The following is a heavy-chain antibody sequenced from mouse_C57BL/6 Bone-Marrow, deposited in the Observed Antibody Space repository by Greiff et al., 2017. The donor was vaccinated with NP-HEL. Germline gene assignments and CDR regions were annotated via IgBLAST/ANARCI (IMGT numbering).Heavy chain of an antibody. J-gene: IGHJ1*03. D-gene: IGHD2-13*01. V-gene: IGHV1-64*01. Sequence: VQLQHPGAELVKPGASVKLSCKASGYTFTSYWMHWVKQRPGQGLEWIGMIHPNSGSTNYNEKFKSKATLTVDKSSSTAYMQLSSLTSEDSAVYYCARGDYFLSDVDVWGTGTTVTVSS. CDR2: IHPNSGST. CDR3: ARGDYFLSDVDV. CDR1: GYTFTSYW.